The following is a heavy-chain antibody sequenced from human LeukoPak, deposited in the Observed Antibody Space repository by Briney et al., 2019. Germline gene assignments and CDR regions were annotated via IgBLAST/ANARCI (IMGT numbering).Heavy chain of an antibody. CDR2: IYSSGIISGNT. D-gene: IGHD3-10*01. V-gene: IGHV4-4*07. CDR3: ARIMVRGVAFDY. Sequence: PSETLSLTCTVSGASISSYYWSWIRQPPGKGLEWIGRIYSSGIISGNTNYNPSLKSRVTMSVDTSKNQFSLKLRSVTAADTAVYYCARIMVRGVAFDYWGQGTLVTVSS. CDR1: GASISSYY. J-gene: IGHJ4*02.